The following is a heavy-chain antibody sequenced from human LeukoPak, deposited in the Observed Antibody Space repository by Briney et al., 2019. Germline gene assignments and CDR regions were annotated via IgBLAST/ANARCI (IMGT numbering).Heavy chain of an antibody. V-gene: IGHV4-4*07. J-gene: IGHJ5*02. D-gene: IGHD5-18*01. CDR1: GGSISSYY. CDR2: IYTSGST. CDR3: ARDHARGWIQLWNNRNNWFDP. Sequence: PSETLSLTCTVSGGSISSYYWSWIRQPAGKGLEWIGRIYTSGSTNYNPSLKSRVTMSVDTSKNQFSLKLSSVTAADTAVYYCARDHARGWIQLWNNRNNWFDPWGQGTLVTVSS.